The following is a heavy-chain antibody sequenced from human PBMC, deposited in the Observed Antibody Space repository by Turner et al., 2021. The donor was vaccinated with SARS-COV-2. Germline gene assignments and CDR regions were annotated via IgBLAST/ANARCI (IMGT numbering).Heavy chain of an antibody. Sequence: QVQLVQPGGGVVQPGRSLRLSSAVTGFTFTSYCMHWVRQAPGKGLEWVAVISYDGSNKYYADSVKGRFTISRDNSKNTLYLQMNSLRAEDTAVYYCAKVVSPYCSGGSCYSSPADYWGQGSLVTVSS. V-gene: IGHV3-30*18. CDR2: ISYDGSNK. D-gene: IGHD2-15*01. CDR3: AKVVSPYCSGGSCYSSPADY. J-gene: IGHJ4*02. CDR1: GFTFTSYC.